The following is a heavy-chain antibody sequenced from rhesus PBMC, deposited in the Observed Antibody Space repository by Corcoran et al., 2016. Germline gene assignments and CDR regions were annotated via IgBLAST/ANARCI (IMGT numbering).Heavy chain of an antibody. CDR2: IYWDDDK. D-gene: IGHD3-9*01. CDR3: ARLIRYFDY. V-gene: IGHV2-1*01. CDR1: GFSLSTSGRG. J-gene: IGHJ4*01. Sequence: QVTLKESGPALVKPTQTLTLTCTFSGFSLSTSGRGVGWIRQPSRKTLEWLALIYWDDDKGYSTSLRSRLTSSKDTSKNQVVLTMTNMDPVDTATYYCARLIRYFDYWGQGVLVTVSS.